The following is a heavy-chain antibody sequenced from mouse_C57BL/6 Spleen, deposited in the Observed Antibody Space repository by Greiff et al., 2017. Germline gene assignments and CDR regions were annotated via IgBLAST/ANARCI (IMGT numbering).Heavy chain of an antibody. D-gene: IGHD1-1*01. CDR3: ARDQQLGTVAPDY. J-gene: IGHJ2*01. CDR2: INPNNGGT. CDR1: GYTFTDYN. V-gene: IGHV1-18*01. Sequence: EVQLQQSGPELVKPGASVKIPCKASGYTFTDYNMDWVKQSHGKSLEWIGDINPNNGGTIYNQKFKGTATLTVDKSSSTAYMELRSLTSEDTAVDYCARDQQLGTVAPDYWGQGTTLTVSA.